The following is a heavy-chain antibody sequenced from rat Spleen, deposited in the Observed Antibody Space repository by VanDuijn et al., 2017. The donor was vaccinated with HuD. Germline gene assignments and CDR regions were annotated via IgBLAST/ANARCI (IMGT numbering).Heavy chain of an antibody. CDR1: GFSLTDYS. CDR2: IWTGGST. CDR3: ARSYYYKAYYVMDA. J-gene: IGHJ4*01. V-gene: IGHV2S63*01. D-gene: IGHD1-1*01. Sequence: VQLKESGPGLVQPSQTLSLTCTVSGFSLTDYSIHWVRQPPGKGLEWMGVIWTGGSTAFNSSFNSRLSVSRDISKSQVFLRMNSLQTEDTATYYCARSYYYKAYYVMDAWGQGASVTVSS.